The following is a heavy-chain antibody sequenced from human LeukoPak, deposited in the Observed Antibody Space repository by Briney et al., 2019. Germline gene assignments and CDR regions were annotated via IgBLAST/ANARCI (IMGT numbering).Heavy chain of an antibody. CDR3: AKGDSSSSDPRLGYFDY. D-gene: IGHD6-6*01. CDR1: GFTFSTYA. CDR2: FSGGASST. V-gene: IGHV3-23*01. J-gene: IGHJ4*02. Sequence: PGGSLRLSCAASGFTFSTYAMSWVRQAPGKGLEWVSAFSGGASSTYYADSVKGRFTISRDNSKNTLYLQMNRLRAEDTAIYYCAKGDSSSSDPRLGYFDYWGQGTLVTVSS.